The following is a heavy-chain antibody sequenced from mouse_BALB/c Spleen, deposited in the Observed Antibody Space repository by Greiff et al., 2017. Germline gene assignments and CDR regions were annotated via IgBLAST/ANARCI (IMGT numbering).Heavy chain of an antibody. D-gene: IGHD2-3*01. V-gene: IGHV5-6-5*01. J-gene: IGHJ4*01. CDR1: GFTFSSYA. CDR3: ARRWLPAYAMDY. CDR2: ISSGGST. Sequence: EVKLMESGGGLVKPGGSLKLSCAASGFTFSSYAMSWVRQTPEKRLEWVASISSGGSTYYPDSVKGRFTISRDNARNILYLQMSSLRSEDTAMYYCARRWLPAYAMDYWGQGTSVTVSS.